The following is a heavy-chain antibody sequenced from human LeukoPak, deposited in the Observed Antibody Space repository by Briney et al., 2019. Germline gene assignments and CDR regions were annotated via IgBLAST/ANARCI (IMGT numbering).Heavy chain of an antibody. CDR2: IYTRGGT. CDR1: GGSISSYY. Sequence: SETLSLTCTVSGGSISSYYWSWIRQPAGKGLEWIGRIYTRGGTNYTPSLKSRITVSVDTSKNQFSLKLSSVTAADTAVYYCAGHGPLWTSDYWGQGTLVTVSS. CDR3: AGHGPLWTSDY. V-gene: IGHV4-4*07. D-gene: IGHD3/OR15-3a*01. J-gene: IGHJ4*02.